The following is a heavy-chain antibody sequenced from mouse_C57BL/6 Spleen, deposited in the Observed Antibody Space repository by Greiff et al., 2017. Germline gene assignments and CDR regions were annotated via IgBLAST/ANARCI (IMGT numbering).Heavy chain of an antibody. CDR3: TVYGSSYNYAMDY. CDR2: IAPETGGT. J-gene: IGHJ4*01. Sequence: QVQLQQSGAELVRPGASVTLSCKASGYTFTDYEMHWVKQTPVHGLEWIGAIAPETGGTAYNQKFKGKAILTADKSSSTAYMELRSLTSEDSAVYYCTVYGSSYNYAMDYWGQGTSVTVSS. V-gene: IGHV1-15*01. D-gene: IGHD1-1*01. CDR1: GYTFTDYE.